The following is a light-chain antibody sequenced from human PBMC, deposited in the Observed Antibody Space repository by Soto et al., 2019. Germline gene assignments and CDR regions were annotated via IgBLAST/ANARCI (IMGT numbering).Light chain of an antibody. Sequence: DIQIPQSPSTLSASVGDMVTITCRASQSISSWLAWYQQKPGKAPKPLIYKASSLESGVPSRFSGSGSGTEFTLTISSLQPEDFATYYCKQSYSTHWTVGKGNQVDIK. CDR1: QSISSW. CDR2: KAS. CDR3: KQSYSTHWT. J-gene: IGKJ1*01. V-gene: IGKV1-5*03.